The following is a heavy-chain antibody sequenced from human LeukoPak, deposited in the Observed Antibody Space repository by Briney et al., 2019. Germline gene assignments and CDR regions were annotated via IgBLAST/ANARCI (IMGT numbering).Heavy chain of an antibody. CDR1: GGSISSYY. CDR3: ARDRGSGYYWFDP. J-gene: IGHJ5*02. CDR2: IYSSGST. Sequence: KPSETLSLTCTVSGGSISSYYWSWIRQPAGKGLEWIGRIYSSGSTDYDPSLKSRVTMSVDTSKNQFSLMLTSVTAADTAVYYCARDRGSGYYWFDPWGQGSLVTVSS. V-gene: IGHV4-4*07. D-gene: IGHD5-12*01.